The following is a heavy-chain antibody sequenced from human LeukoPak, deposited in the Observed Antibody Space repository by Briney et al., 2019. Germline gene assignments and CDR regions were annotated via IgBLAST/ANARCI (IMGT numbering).Heavy chain of an antibody. CDR3: AFSGSYGVY. Sequence: PGGSLRLSCAASGFMFSNYNMNWVRQAPGKGLEWVSYISSSSSTIYYADSVKGRFTISRDNAKKSVYLQMNSLRAGDTAVFYCAFSGSYGVYWGQGTLVTVSS. CDR1: GFMFSNYN. CDR2: ISSSSSTI. J-gene: IGHJ4*02. D-gene: IGHD1-26*01. V-gene: IGHV3-48*01.